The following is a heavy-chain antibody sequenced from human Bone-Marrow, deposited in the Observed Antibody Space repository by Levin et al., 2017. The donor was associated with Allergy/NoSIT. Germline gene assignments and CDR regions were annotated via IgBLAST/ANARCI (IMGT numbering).Heavy chain of an antibody. V-gene: IGHV3-11*01. J-gene: IGHJ4*02. CDR3: ARGRQQLVREFDY. CDR2: ISSSDSNI. CDR1: GFTFSDHY. Sequence: GESLKISCAASGFTFSDHYMSWIRQAPGKGLEWVSYISSSDSNIQYADSVKGRFTISRDNAKKSLYLQMNSLRVEDTAVYYCARGRQQLVREFDYWGQGTLVTVSS. D-gene: IGHD6-13*01.